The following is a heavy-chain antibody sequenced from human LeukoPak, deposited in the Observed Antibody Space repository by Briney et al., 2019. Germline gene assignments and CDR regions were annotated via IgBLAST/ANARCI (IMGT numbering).Heavy chain of an antibody. CDR3: ATSRTFDY. CDR2: INSDGSST. V-gene: IGHV3-74*01. CDR1: GFTFSRHA. J-gene: IGHJ4*02. Sequence: GGSLRLSCAASGFTFSRHAMNWVRQAPGKGLVWVSRINSDGSSTSYADSVKGRFTISRDNAKNTVYLQMNSLRAEDTAVYYCATSRTFDYWGQGTLVTVSS. D-gene: IGHD2-8*01.